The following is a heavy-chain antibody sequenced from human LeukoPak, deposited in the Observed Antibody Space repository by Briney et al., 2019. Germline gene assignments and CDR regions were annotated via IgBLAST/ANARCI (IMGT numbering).Heavy chain of an antibody. V-gene: IGHV3-49*04. D-gene: IGHD3-3*01. Sequence: PGGSLRLSCTASGFTFGDYSLSWVRQAPEKGLEWVGFIRRKGYGGTTEYAPSVKGTFIISRDDSKSTAYLQMNSLKTEDTAVYYCTRDHDFWSGPFDVWGKGTTVTVSS. J-gene: IGHJ6*04. CDR3: TRDHDFWSGPFDV. CDR2: IRRKGYGGTT. CDR1: GFTFGDYS.